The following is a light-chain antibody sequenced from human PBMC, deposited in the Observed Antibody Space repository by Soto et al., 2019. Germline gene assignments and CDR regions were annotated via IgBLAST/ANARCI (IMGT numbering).Light chain of an antibody. CDR1: QTVGNNY. CDR3: HQHATSPLT. CDR2: TAS. Sequence: EIVLTQSPGTLSLSPGERATLSCRASQTVGNNYLAWYQQKPGQAPRLLIHTASIRATGIPDRFSGSGSGTDFTLTVSRLEPEDFAVYYCHQHATSPLTFGQGTNLEI. J-gene: IGKJ2*01. V-gene: IGKV3-20*01.